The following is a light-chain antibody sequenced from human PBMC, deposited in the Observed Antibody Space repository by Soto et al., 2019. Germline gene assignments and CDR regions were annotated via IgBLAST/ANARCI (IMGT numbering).Light chain of an antibody. J-gene: IGLJ1*01. V-gene: IGLV2-14*03. Sequence: QSALTQPASVSGSPGQSIAISCTGTSSDVGCYNYVSWYQQHPGKAPKLLIYNVNNRPSGVSDRFSGSKSGNTASLTISGLQAEDEADYYCNSFPSGGTLADVFGSGTKLTVL. CDR2: NVN. CDR3: NSFPSGGTLADV. CDR1: SSDVGCYNY.